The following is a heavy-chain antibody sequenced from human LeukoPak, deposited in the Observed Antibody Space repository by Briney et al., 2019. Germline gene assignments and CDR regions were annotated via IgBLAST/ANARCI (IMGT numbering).Heavy chain of an antibody. CDR2: INPSGSST. CDR1: GYSFTSHY. D-gene: IGHD3-22*01. CDR3: ARANYDTSASWTY. Sequence: ASVKVSCKASGYSFTSHYMHWVRQAPGQGLEWLGLINPSGSSTLYAQKFQGRVTMTRDMSTTTDYMEMSSLRSEDTAVYYCARANYDTSASWTYGGQGPRVTVSS. J-gene: IGHJ4*02. V-gene: IGHV1-46*01.